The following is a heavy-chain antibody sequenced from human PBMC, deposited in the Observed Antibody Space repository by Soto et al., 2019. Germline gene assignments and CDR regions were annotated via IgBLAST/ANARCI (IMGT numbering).Heavy chain of an antibody. D-gene: IGHD4-17*01. CDR1: GGSISSGDYY. V-gene: IGHV4-30-4*01. CDR2: IYYSGST. J-gene: IGHJ4*02. Sequence: SETLSLTCTVSGGSISSGDYYWSWIRQPPGKGLEWIGYIYYSGSTYYNPSLKSRVTISVDTSKNQFSLKLSSVTAADTAVYYCARAVFTVTTHFDYWGQGTLVTVSS. CDR3: ARAVFTVTTHFDY.